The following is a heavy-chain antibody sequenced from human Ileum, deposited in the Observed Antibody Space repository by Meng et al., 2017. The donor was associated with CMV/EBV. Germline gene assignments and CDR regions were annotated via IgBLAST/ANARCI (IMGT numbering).Heavy chain of an antibody. V-gene: IGHV3-23*01. CDR3: AYDRSSPAMVCSDY. J-gene: IGHJ4*02. CDR2: IRGSGGAT. Sequence: VRQGLGKGPGWVSDIRGSGGATSATDYLKGRFNISRDTSRNTVYMQMNRLRVEDTAVYYCAYDRSSPAMVCSDYWGQGTLVTVSS. D-gene: IGHD5-18*01.